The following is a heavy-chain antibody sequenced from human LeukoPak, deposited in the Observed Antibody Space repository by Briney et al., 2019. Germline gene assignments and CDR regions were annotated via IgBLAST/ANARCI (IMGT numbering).Heavy chain of an antibody. J-gene: IGHJ4*02. CDR3: AKESRGGYYDILTGYYNVGDFDY. Sequence: PGRSLRLSCAASGFTFDDYAMHWVRQAPGRGLEWVSGIRWNSGSIGYADSVKGRFTISRDNAKNSLYLQMNSLRAEDTALYYCAKESRGGYYDILTGYYNVGDFDYWGQGTLVTVSS. V-gene: IGHV3-9*01. CDR2: IRWNSGSI. D-gene: IGHD3-9*01. CDR1: GFTFDDYA.